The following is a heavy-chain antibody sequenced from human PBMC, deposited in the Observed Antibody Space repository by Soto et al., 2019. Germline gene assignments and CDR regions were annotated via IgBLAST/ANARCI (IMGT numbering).Heavy chain of an antibody. Sequence: GGSLRLSCAASGFTFSSYAMHWVRQAPGKGLEWVAVISYDGSNKYYADSVKGRFTISRDNSKNTLYLQMNSLRAEDTAVYYCAREEGGWIDRLDCWGQGTLVTVSS. D-gene: IGHD6-19*01. J-gene: IGHJ4*02. CDR1: GFTFSSYA. V-gene: IGHV3-30-3*01. CDR3: AREEGGWIDRLDC. CDR2: ISYDGSNK.